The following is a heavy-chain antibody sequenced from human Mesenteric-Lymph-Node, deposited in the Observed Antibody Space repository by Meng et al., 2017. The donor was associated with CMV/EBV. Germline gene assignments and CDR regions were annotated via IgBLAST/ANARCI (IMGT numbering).Heavy chain of an antibody. J-gene: IGHJ4*02. Sequence: GGSLRLSCSASEFTFSDYYMFWIRQAPGKGLEWVSYSSSDGNTISYADSVRGRFAISRDNAKNSLYLQMNSLRPEDTGIYYCARMRTRGLDYWGQGTLVTVSS. CDR3: ARMRTRGLDY. V-gene: IGHV3-11*04. CDR2: SSSDGNTI. CDR1: EFTFSDYY.